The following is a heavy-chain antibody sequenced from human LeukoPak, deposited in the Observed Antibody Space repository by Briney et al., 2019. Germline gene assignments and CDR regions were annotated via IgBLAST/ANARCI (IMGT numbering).Heavy chain of an antibody. D-gene: IGHD3-10*01. CDR3: ARGPSYYGSGNYYYMDV. V-gene: IGHV1-18*01. CDR1: GYTFTSYG. CDR2: ISAYNGNT. Sequence: ASVKVSCKASGYTFTSYGISWVRQAPGQGLEWMGWISAYNGNTNYAQKLQGRVTMTTDTSTSTAYMELRSLRSEDTAVYYCARGPSYYGSGNYYYMDVWGKGTTVTISS. J-gene: IGHJ6*03.